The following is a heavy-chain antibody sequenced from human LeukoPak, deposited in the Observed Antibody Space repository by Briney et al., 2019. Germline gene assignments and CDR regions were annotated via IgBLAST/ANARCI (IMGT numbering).Heavy chain of an antibody. CDR3: ARHLVGSSSKRQYFDL. J-gene: IGHJ2*01. Sequence: PSETLSLTCAVYGGSFSGYYWSWIRQPPGKGLEWIGEINHSGSTNYNPSLKSRVTISVDTSKNQFSLKLSSVTAADTVVYYCARHLVGSSSKRQYFDLWGRGTLVTVSS. CDR1: GGSFSGYY. CDR2: INHSGST. V-gene: IGHV4-34*01. D-gene: IGHD6-13*01.